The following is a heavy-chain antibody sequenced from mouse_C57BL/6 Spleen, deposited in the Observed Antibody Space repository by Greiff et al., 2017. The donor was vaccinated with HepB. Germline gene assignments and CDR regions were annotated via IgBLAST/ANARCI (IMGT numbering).Heavy chain of an antibody. V-gene: IGHV2-2*01. CDR3: ARSHDGYYASWFAY. J-gene: IGHJ3*01. Sequence: VQLQESGPGLVQPSQSLSITCTVSGFSLTSYGVHWVRQSPGKGLEWLGVIWSGGSTDYNAAFISRLSISKDNSKSQVFFKMNSLQADDTAIYYCARSHDGYYASWFAYWGQGTLVTVSA. D-gene: IGHD2-3*01. CDR1: GFSLTSYG. CDR2: IWSGGST.